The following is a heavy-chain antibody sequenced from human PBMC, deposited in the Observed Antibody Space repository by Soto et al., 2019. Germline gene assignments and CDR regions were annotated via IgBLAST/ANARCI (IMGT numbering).Heavy chain of an antibody. J-gene: IGHJ3*02. D-gene: IGHD6-25*01. Sequence: EVQLVESGGGLVQPGGSLRLSCAASGFTFGNYWMTWVRQAPGKGMEWVANIKGDGSAKAYLDSVRGRFTVSSDNAENSLFLQMNILRAEDTALYYCARDVSPASSGYYLDAFDIWGQGTMVSVS. CDR3: ARDVSPASSGYYLDAFDI. CDR1: GFTFGNYW. V-gene: IGHV3-7*05. CDR2: IKGDGSAK.